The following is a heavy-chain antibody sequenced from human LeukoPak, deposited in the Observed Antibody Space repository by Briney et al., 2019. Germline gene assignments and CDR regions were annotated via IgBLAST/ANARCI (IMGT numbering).Heavy chain of an antibody. J-gene: IGHJ6*02. V-gene: IGHV1-2*04. CDR3: ARDLPYCTNGVCYNYYGMDV. CDR1: GYTFTGYY. CDR2: INPNSGGT. D-gene: IGHD2-8*01. Sequence: ASVTVSCKASGYTFTGYYMHWVRQAPGQGLEWMGWINPNSGGTNYAQKFQGWVTMTRDTSISTAYMELSRLRSDDTAVYYCARDLPYCTNGVCYNYYGMDVWGQGTTVTVSS.